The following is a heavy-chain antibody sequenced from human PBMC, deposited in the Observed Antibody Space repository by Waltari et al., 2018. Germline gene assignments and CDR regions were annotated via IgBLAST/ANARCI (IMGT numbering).Heavy chain of an antibody. J-gene: IGHJ4*02. CDR3: ASGIFRQLGEG. CDR1: GFTFSSYS. Sequence: EVQLVESGGGWVQPGGSLRLSCAASGFTFSSYSMNWVRQAPGKGREWVSYISGSSRSIYYADSVKGRFTISRDNAKNSLYLQMNSLRAEDTAVYYCASGIFRQLGEGWGQGTLVTVSS. CDR2: ISGSSRSI. D-gene: IGHD6-6*01. V-gene: IGHV3-48*04.